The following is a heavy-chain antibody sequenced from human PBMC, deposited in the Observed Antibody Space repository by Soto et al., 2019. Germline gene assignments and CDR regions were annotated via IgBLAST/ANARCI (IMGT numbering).Heavy chain of an antibody. J-gene: IGHJ4*02. Sequence: QITWTESGPTLVTPTQTLTLTCSFSGFSLTTSGVAVGWFRQPPGKAPEWLSLIYWNDDKRYSPSLRSRLIVTGDSSKNQVVLTLADADTADSGTYYCAHRPTSTEDFYFDYWGQGTLVTVSS. CDR3: AHRPTSTEDFYFDY. CDR2: IYWNDDK. V-gene: IGHV2-5*01. CDR1: GFSLTTSGVA.